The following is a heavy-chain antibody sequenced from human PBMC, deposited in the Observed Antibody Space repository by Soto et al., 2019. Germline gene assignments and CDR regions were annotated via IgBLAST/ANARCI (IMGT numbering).Heavy chain of an antibody. D-gene: IGHD1-1*01. CDR1: GGSISSYY. Sequence: SETLSLTCTVSGGSISSYYWSWIRQPPGKGLEWIGYIYYSGSTNYNPSLQSRVTISVDTSKNQFSLKLSSVTAADTAVYYCARDRNWKVYYGTDVWGQGTTVTVSS. CDR2: IYYSGST. CDR3: ARDRNWKVYYGTDV. V-gene: IGHV4-59*01. J-gene: IGHJ6*02.